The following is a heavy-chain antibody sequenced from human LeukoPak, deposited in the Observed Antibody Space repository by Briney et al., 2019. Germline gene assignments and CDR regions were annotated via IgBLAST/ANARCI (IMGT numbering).Heavy chain of an antibody. CDR3: ARGGAVIGPPLVATPMDV. V-gene: IGHV4-34*01. D-gene: IGHD6-13*01. Sequence: PSETLSLTCAVYGGSFSGYYWSWIRQPPGKGLEWIGEINHSGSTNYNPSLKSRVTISVDTSKNQFSLKLSSVTAADTAVYYCARGGAVIGPPLVATPMDVWGQGTTVTVSS. CDR2: INHSGST. J-gene: IGHJ6*02. CDR1: GGSFSGYY.